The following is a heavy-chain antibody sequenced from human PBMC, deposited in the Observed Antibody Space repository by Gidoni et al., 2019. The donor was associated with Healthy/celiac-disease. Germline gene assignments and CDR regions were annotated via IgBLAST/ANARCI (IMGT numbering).Heavy chain of an antibody. J-gene: IGHJ4*02. V-gene: IGHV4-39*01. CDR2: IYYSGST. CDR3: ARLNPEARIIDY. CDR1: GRSISSSSYY. Sequence: QLQLQESGPGLVTPSATLSLTCTVSGRSISSSSYYWGWIRQPPGKGLEWIGSIYYSGSTYYNPSLKSRVTISVDTSKNQFSLKLSSVTAADTAVYYCARLNPEARIIDYWGQGTLVTVSS.